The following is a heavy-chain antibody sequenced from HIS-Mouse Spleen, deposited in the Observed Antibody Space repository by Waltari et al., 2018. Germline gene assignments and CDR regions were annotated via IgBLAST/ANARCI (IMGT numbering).Heavy chain of an antibody. CDR1: VGSFSGDY. V-gene: IGHV4-34*01. CDR3: ARGPLGPDAFDI. J-gene: IGHJ3*02. Sequence: QLQLQQWGAGLLKPWETLSLTCAVNVGSFSGDYCSCTRQPPEKGLARIGEINHSGSTNYTPSLKSRVTISVDTSKNQFSLKLSSVTAADTAVYYCARGPLGPDAFDIWGQGTMVTVSS. CDR2: INHSGST.